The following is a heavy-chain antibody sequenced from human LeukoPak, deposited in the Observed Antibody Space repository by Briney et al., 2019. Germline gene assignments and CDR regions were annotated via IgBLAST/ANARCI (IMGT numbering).Heavy chain of an antibody. V-gene: IGHV3-11*04. CDR3: AREHIVATIKFDY. D-gene: IGHD5-12*01. CDR2: ISISSSTR. Sequence: PGGSLRLSCAASGFTFSDYYMSYIRQAPGKGLEWASYISISSSTRDYADSVKGRFTISRDNAKNSMYLQMNSLRAEDTAVYYCAREHIVATIKFDYWGQGTLVTVSS. CDR1: GFTFSDYY. J-gene: IGHJ4*02.